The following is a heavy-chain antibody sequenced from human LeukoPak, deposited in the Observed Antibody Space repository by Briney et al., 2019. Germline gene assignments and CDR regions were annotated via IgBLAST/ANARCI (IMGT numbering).Heavy chain of an antibody. D-gene: IGHD6-19*01. V-gene: IGHV3-20*04. Sequence: GGSLRLSCAASGFTFDDYGMSWVRQAPGKGLEWVSGINWNGGSTGYADSVKGRFTISRDNAKNSLYLQMNSLRAEDTALYYCARLRALSSGWYIDYWGQGTLVTVSS. CDR3: ARLRALSSGWYIDY. CDR1: GFTFDDYG. CDR2: INWNGGST. J-gene: IGHJ4*02.